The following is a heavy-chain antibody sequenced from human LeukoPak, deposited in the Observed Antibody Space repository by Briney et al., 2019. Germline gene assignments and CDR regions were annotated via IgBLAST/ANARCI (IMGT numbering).Heavy chain of an antibody. CDR3: ARAPGDLIHYYFDY. CDR2: VYNTGST. D-gene: IGHD3-10*01. V-gene: IGHV4-59*01. J-gene: IGHJ4*02. Sequence: SETLSLTCTVSGGSIRSYYWSWIRQPPGKGLEWIGYVYNTGSTNYNPSLKSRVTISVDTSKNQFSLKLSSVTAADTAVYYCARAPGDLIHYYFDYWGQGTLVTVSS. CDR1: GGSIRSYY.